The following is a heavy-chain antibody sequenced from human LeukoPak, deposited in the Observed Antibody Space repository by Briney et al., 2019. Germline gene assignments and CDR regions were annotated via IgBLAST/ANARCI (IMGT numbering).Heavy chain of an antibody. CDR2: INHSGST. CDR1: GGSFSGYY. J-gene: IGHJ4*02. CDR3: ARGPYYGSGSFDY. Sequence: SETLSLTCAVYGGSFSGYYWSWIRQPPGKGLEWIGEINHSGSTNYNPSLKSRVTISVDTSENQFSLKLSSVTAADTAVYYCARGPYYGSGSFDYWGQGTLVTVSS. V-gene: IGHV4-34*01. D-gene: IGHD3-10*01.